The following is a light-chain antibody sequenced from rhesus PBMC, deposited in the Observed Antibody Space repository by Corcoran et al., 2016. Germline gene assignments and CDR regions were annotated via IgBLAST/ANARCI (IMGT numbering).Light chain of an antibody. J-gene: IGKJ3*01. V-gene: IGKV2-78*01. CDR2: EVS. CDR1: QSLLHSNGYTY. CDR3: EKTLQTPFT. Sequence: DIVMTQTPLSLSVTPGEPASISCRSRQSLLHSNGYTYLHWYLQKPGQSTQLLLYEVSNRASGVPDRFSGSGSSTDFILKISHVEAEDVGVYYCEKTLQTPFTFGPGTKLEIK.